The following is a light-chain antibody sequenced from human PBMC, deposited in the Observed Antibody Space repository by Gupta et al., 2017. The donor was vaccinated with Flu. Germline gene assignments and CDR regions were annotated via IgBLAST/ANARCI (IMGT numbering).Light chain of an antibody. CDR3: QQCDSSPYT. V-gene: IGKV1-39*01. CDR2: AAS. Sequence: PTYLSASVGDAISITSRASHNISESLDWYQQKSGKTPQLLIYAASRRETAIPSGFSGSGSGTDFTLIISSLQPEDFATYYCQQCDSSPYTFGQGTKLEIK. CDR1: HNISES. J-gene: IGKJ2*01.